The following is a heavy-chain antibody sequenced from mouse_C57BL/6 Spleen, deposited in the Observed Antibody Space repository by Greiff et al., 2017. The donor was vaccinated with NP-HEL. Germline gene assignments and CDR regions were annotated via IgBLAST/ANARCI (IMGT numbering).Heavy chain of an antibody. J-gene: IGHJ4*01. CDR2: ILPGSGST. CDR1: GYTFTGYW. Sequence: QVQLQQSGAELMKPGASVKLSCKASGYTFTGYWIAWVKQRPGHGLEWIGDILPGSGSTNYNEKFKGKATLTVDTSSNTAYMQLSSLTTEYSAICDCARVATVGYYYAVDYWGQGTSVTVSS. D-gene: IGHD1-1*01. CDR3: ARVATVGYYYAVDY. V-gene: IGHV1-9*01.